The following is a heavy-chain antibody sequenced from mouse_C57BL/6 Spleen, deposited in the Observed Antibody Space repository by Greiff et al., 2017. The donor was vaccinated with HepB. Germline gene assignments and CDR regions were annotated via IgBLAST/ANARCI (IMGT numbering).Heavy chain of an antibody. V-gene: IGHV1-76*01. Sequence: VQGVESGAELVRPGASVKLSCKASGYTFTDYYINWVKQRPGQGLEWIARIYPGSGNTYYNEKFKGKATLTAEKSSSTAYMQLSSLTSEDSAVYFCARGRDYGSSYDYWGQGTTLTVSS. J-gene: IGHJ2*01. CDR3: ARGRDYGSSYDY. CDR1: GYTFTDYY. D-gene: IGHD1-1*01. CDR2: IYPGSGNT.